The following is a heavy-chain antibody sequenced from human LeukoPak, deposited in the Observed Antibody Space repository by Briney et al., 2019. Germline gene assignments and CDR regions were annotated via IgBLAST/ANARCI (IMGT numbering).Heavy chain of an antibody. D-gene: IGHD6-19*01. Sequence: GASLKVSSKPSGYTFTGYYMHSVRQAPGQGVEWMGRLNPNSGGTNYAQKFQGRVTMTRDTSISTDYMELSRLRSDDTPGYYCAPRGCSSGWYVFDYWGQGTLVTVSS. V-gene: IGHV1-2*06. CDR3: APRGCSSGWYVFDY. CDR1: GYTFTGYY. J-gene: IGHJ4*02. CDR2: LNPNSGGT.